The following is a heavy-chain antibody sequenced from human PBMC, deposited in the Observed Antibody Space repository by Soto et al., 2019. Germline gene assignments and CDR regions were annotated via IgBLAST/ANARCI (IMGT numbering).Heavy chain of an antibody. D-gene: IGHD3-10*01. Sequence: GGSLRLSCAASGFTFSSYAMSWVRQAPGKGLEWVSAISGSGGSTYYADSVKGRFTISRDNSKNTLYLQMNSLRAEDTAVYYWAKDVLVRGVYFDYGSQGTLVTLSS. CDR3: AKDVLVRGVYFDY. J-gene: IGHJ4*02. CDR1: GFTFSSYA. V-gene: IGHV3-23*01. CDR2: ISGSGGST.